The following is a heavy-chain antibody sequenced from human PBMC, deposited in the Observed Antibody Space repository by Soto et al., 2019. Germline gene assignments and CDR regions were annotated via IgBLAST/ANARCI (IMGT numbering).Heavy chain of an antibody. CDR1: GFTFSSYS. CDR2: ISSSSSYI. D-gene: IGHD3-22*01. V-gene: IGHV3-21*01. Sequence: GGSLRLSCAASGFTFSSYSMNWVRQAPGKGLEWVSSISSSSSYIYYADSVEGRFTISRDNAKNSLYLQMNSLRAEDTAVYYCARGLYYYDSSGYYHYWGQGTLVTVSS. CDR3: ARGLYYYDSSGYYHY. J-gene: IGHJ4*02.